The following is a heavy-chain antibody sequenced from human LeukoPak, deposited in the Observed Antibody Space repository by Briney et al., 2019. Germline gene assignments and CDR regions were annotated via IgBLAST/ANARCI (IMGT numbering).Heavy chain of an antibody. J-gene: IGHJ4*02. CDR3: ARSLAAAGPDFDY. Sequence: GASVKVSCKASGYTFTGYYMHWVRQAPGQGLEWMGWINPNSGGTNYAQKFQGRATMTRDTSISTAYMELSRLRSDDTAVYYCARSLAAAGPDFDYWGQGTLVTVSS. CDR2: INPNSGGT. CDR1: GYTFTGYY. D-gene: IGHD6-13*01. V-gene: IGHV1-2*02.